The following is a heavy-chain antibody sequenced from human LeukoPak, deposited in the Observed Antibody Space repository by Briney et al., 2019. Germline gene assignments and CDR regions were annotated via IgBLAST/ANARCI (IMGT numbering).Heavy chain of an antibody. CDR2: ISSSSSYI. V-gene: IGHV3-21*01. CDR1: GFTFSSYS. J-gene: IGHJ6*03. D-gene: IGHD3-10*01. Sequence: GGSLRLSCAASGFTFSSYSMNWVRQAPGKGLEWVSSISSSSSYIYYADSVKGRFTISRDNAKNSLYLQMNSLRAEDTAVYYCARGHHYYGSGSYRYYYYMDVWGKGTTVTVSS. CDR3: ARGHHYYGSGSYRYYYYMDV.